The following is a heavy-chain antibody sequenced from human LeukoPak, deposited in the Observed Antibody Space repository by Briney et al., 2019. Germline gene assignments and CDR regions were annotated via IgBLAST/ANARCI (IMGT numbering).Heavy chain of an antibody. D-gene: IGHD6-13*01. V-gene: IGHV3-30*03. CDR2: ISYDGSNK. CDR3: ARDLRQQLVQYYFDY. CDR1: GFTFSSYS. J-gene: IGHJ4*02. Sequence: GGSLRLSCAASGFTFSSYSMNWVRQAPGKGLEWVAVISYDGSNKYYADSVKGRFTISRDNSKNTLYLQMNSLRAEDTAVYYCARDLRQQLVQYYFDYWGQGTLVTVSS.